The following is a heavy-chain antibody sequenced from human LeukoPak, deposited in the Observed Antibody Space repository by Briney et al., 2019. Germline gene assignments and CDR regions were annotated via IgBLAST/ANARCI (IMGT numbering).Heavy chain of an antibody. V-gene: IGHV1-2*02. CDR2: INPNSGAT. Sequence: ASVKVSCKASGYTFTSYYIHWVRQAPGQGLDWMGWINPNSGATYYTQNFQGRVTMTRDTSINTVYMELSRLTSDDTAMYYCARAPIYCTSSSCGLAYFDYWGQGTLLTVSS. CDR3: ARAPIYCTSSSCGLAYFDY. CDR1: GYTFTSYY. D-gene: IGHD2-2*01. J-gene: IGHJ4*02.